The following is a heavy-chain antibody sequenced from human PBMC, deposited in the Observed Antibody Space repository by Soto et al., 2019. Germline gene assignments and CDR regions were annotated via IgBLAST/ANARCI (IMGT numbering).Heavy chain of an antibody. Sequence: SETLSLTCTVSGGSISSGDYYWSWIRQPPGEGLEWIGYIYYSGSTYYNPSLKSRVTISVDTSKNQFSLKLSSVTAADTAVYYCARADYDFWSGYHTSNWFDPWGQGTLVTVSS. J-gene: IGHJ5*02. CDR2: IYYSGST. CDR1: GGSISSGDYY. V-gene: IGHV4-30-4*01. D-gene: IGHD3-3*01. CDR3: ARADYDFWSGYHTSNWFDP.